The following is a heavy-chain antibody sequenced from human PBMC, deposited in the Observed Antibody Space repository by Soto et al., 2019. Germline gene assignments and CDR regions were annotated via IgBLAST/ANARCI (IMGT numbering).Heavy chain of an antibody. CDR3: ARHRYYEGSVPGYGMDV. V-gene: IGHV3-21*04. CDR2: ISGSFSSI. Sequence: GSLRLSCAASGFTFSRHAMIWVRQVPGKGLEWVSSISGSFSSIYYADSVKGRFTISRDTAKTSLYLQMNSLRAEDTALYYCARHRYYEGSVPGYGMDVWGQGTTVTVSS. J-gene: IGHJ6*02. CDR1: GFTFSRHA. D-gene: IGHD3-16*01.